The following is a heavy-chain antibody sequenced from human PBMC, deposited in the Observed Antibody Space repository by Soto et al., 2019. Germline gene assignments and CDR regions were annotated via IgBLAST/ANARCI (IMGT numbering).Heavy chain of an antibody. D-gene: IGHD6-19*01. Sequence: GGSLRLFCAASAFTFTSFAMYWVRQAPGKGLEWVSAIGAGIAGTHYADSVECRFTISRGDSRNTLYLQKNSPRAEDTAQSYCTAPGVPVARTWYLEAWGEGTPAAVS. CDR3: TAPGVPVARTWYLEA. J-gene: IGHJ5*02. CDR1: AFTFTSFA. V-gene: IGHV3-23*01. CDR2: IGAGIAGT.